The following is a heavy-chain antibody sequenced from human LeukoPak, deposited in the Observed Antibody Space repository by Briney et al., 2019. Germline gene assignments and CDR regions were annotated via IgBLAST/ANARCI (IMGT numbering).Heavy chain of an antibody. D-gene: IGHD6-19*01. V-gene: IGHV3-11*04. J-gene: IGHJ4*02. CDR3: ARDYIAVAGTGGYFDY. Sequence: GGSLRLSCAASGFTFSDYYMSWIRQAPGKGLEWVSYIRSSGSTIYYADSVKGRFTISRDNAKNSLYLQMNSLRAEDTAVYYCARDYIAVAGTGGYFDYWGQGTLVTVSS. CDR2: IRSSGSTI. CDR1: GFTFSDYY.